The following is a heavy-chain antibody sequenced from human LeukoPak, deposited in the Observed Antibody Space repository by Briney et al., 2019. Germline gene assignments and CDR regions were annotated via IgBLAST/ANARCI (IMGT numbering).Heavy chain of an antibody. CDR1: GFTFSSYS. Sequence: GGSLRLSCAASGFTFSSYSMNWVRQAPGKGLEWVAFISYDESNKNYADSVKGRFTISRDNPKNTLYLQMGSLRPEDTAVYYCASHARGYWGQGTLVTVSS. J-gene: IGHJ4*02. CDR2: ISYDESNK. CDR3: ASHARGY. V-gene: IGHV3-30*03. D-gene: IGHD2-2*01.